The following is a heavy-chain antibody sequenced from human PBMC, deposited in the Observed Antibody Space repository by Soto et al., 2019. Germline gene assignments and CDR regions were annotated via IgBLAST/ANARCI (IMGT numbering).Heavy chain of an antibody. V-gene: IGHV5-51*01. CDR3: ARGGVSTRTFDY. CDR1: GYNFAGYW. D-gene: IGHD3-3*01. CDR2: IYPSDSDT. J-gene: IGHJ4*02. Sequence: PGESLKISCKDSGYNFAGYWIAWVRQMPGKGLELMGIIYPSDSDTRYRPSFRGQVTISADKSISSAYLQWSSLRASDTAMYYCARGGVSTRTFDYWGQGTPVTVSS.